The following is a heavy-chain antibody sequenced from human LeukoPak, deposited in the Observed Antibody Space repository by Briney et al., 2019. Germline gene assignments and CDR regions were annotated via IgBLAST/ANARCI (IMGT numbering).Heavy chain of an antibody. Sequence: GESLKISCKGSGYSFTSYWIGWVRQMPGKGLEWMGIIYPGDSDTRYSPSFQGQVTISADKSISTAYLQWSSLKASDTAMYYCARHGKDEHQPNPSGDYYYMDVWGKGTTVTVSS. J-gene: IGHJ6*03. CDR2: IYPGDSDT. CDR3: ARHGKDEHQPNPSGDYYYMDV. D-gene: IGHD2-2*01. CDR1: GYSFTSYW. V-gene: IGHV5-51*01.